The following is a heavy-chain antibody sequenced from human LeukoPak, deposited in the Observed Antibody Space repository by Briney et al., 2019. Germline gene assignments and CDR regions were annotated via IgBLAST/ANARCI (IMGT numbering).Heavy chain of an antibody. Sequence: GGSLRLSCAAPGFTFSSYAMHWVRQAPGKGREWVAVISYDGSNKYYADSVKGRFTISRDNSKNTLYLQMNSLRAEDTAVYYCARDMIVVVITTPGYWGQGTLVTVSS. J-gene: IGHJ4*02. V-gene: IGHV3-30*04. D-gene: IGHD3-22*01. CDR3: ARDMIVVVITTPGY. CDR1: GFTFSSYA. CDR2: ISYDGSNK.